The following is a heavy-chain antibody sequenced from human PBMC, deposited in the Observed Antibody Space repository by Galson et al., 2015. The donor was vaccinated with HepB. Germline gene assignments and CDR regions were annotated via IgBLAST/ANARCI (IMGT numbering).Heavy chain of an antibody. V-gene: IGHV3-66*01. CDR3: ARDTGDWNQDY. J-gene: IGHJ4*02. D-gene: IGHD1-1*01. CDR1: GFTVSSNY. Sequence: SLRLSCAGSGFTVSSNYMNWVRQAPGKGLEWVSVIYGGGSTHYADSVRGRFTISRDNSKHTLYLEMNSLRAEDTALYYCARDTGDWNQDYRGRGTLVTVSS. CDR2: IYGGGST.